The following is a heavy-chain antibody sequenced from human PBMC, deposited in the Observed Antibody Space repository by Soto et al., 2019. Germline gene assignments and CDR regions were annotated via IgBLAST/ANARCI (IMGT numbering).Heavy chain of an antibody. CDR2: IKEDGSQK. V-gene: IGHV3-7*01. CDR3: ARDIRFDYVN. Sequence: PGGSLRVSCAVSGFIVMRSWLGWVRQAPGKGLEWVASIKEDGSQKHYRHPVRGRFSISRDSAGNALHLTMNYWSAGDTGVYFCARDIRFDYVNWGQGTLVTVSS. D-gene: IGHD3-16*01. CDR1: GFIVMRSW. J-gene: IGHJ4*02.